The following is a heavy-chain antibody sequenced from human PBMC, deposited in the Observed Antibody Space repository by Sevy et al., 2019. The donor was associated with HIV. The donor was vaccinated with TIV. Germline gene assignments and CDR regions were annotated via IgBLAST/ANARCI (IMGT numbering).Heavy chain of an antibody. J-gene: IGHJ6*02. CDR1: GGSVSSGSYY. CDR3: ARDIGVTMVQGAISPPYYYYGMDV. Sequence: SETLSLTCTVSGGSVSSGSYYWSWIRQPPGKGLEWIGYIYYSGSTNYNPSLKSRVTIAVDTSKNQFSLKLSSVTAADTAVYYCARDIGVTMVQGAISPPYYYYGMDVWGQGTTVTVSS. CDR2: IYYSGST. V-gene: IGHV4-61*01. D-gene: IGHD3-10*01.